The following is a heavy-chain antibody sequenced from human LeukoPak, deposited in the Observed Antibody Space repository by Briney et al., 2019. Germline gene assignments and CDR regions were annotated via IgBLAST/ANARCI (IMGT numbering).Heavy chain of an antibody. J-gene: IGHJ4*02. CDR2: INGDGSST. Sequence: GGSLRLSCAASGFTFSSYSMQWVRQAPGKGLVWVSRINGDGSSTTFADSVKGRFTISRDNAKNSLYLQMNSLRAEDTALYYCARAPYIAAAGTPDYWGQGTLVTVSS. CDR1: GFTFSSYS. D-gene: IGHD6-13*01. CDR3: ARAPYIAAAGTPDY. V-gene: IGHV3-74*01.